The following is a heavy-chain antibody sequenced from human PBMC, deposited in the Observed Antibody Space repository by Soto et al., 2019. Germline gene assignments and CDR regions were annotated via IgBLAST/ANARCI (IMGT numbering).Heavy chain of an antibody. CDR3: ARIGRDGYNYNYSYGMDV. J-gene: IGHJ6*02. Sequence: GGSLRLSCAASGFTFSSYWMSWVRQAPGKGLEWVANIKQDGSEKYYVDSVKGRFTISRDNAKNSLYLQMNSLRAEDTAVYYCARIGRDGYNYNYSYGMDVSGQGTTLTLSS. V-gene: IGHV3-7*01. D-gene: IGHD5-12*01. CDR2: IKQDGSEK. CDR1: GFTFSSYW.